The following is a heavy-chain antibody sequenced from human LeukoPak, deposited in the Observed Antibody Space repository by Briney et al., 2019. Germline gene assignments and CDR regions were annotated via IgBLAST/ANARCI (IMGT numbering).Heavy chain of an antibody. Sequence: GGPLRLSCAASGFTFSTYSMNWVRQAPGQGLEWVSSISSSSSYIHYADSVKGRFTISRDNAKNSLFLQMNSLRAEDTAVYYCARDPSDGSGSYYNDYYFDYWGQGTLVTVSS. V-gene: IGHV3-21*01. CDR3: ARDPSDGSGSYYNDYYFDY. CDR1: GFTFSTYS. D-gene: IGHD3-10*01. CDR2: ISSSSSYI. J-gene: IGHJ4*02.